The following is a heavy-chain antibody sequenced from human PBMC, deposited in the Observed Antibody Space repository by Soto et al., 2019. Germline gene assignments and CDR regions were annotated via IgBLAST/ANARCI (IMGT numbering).Heavy chain of an antibody. Sequence: QVQLVQSGAEVKKPGASVKVSCKASGYTFTSYAMHWVRQAPGQRLEWMGWINAGNGNTKYSQKFQGRVTITRDTSASTAYMELSSLRSEDTVVYYCARPYSSGWYYFDYWGQGTLVTVSS. J-gene: IGHJ4*02. CDR2: INAGNGNT. V-gene: IGHV1-3*01. CDR3: ARPYSSGWYYFDY. CDR1: GYTFTSYA. D-gene: IGHD6-19*01.